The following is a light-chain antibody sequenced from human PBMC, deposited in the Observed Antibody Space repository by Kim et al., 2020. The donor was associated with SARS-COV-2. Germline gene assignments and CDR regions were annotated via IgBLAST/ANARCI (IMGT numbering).Light chain of an antibody. CDR1: SSDVGVYIY. CDR2: DVS. V-gene: IGLV2-14*03. J-gene: IGLJ3*02. CDR3: SSYTSSSTWV. Sequence: GQTITISCTGTSSDVGVYIYVSWYQQHPGKAPKLMMYDVSDRPSGVSNRFSGSKSGNTASLTISGLQAEDEADYYCSSYTSSSTWVFGGGTQLTVL.